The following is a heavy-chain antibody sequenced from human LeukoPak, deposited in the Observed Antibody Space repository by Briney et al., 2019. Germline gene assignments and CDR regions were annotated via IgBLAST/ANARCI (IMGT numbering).Heavy chain of an antibody. J-gene: IGHJ4*02. CDR2: IHPNSGGT. D-gene: IGHD1-26*01. CDR3: ARGTVGVTTFPFDY. Sequence: VASVKVSCKASGYTFTDYYVHWVRQAPGQGPEWMGWIHPNSGGTNYAQKFQGRVTMTGDTSVNTAYMELSRLRSDDTAVYYCARGTVGVTTFPFDYWGQGTLVTVSS. V-gene: IGHV1-2*02. CDR1: GYTFTDYY.